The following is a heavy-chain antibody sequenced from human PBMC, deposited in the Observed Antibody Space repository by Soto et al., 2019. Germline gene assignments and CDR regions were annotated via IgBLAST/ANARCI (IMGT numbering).Heavy chain of an antibody. J-gene: IGHJ2*01. CDR2: IKEDGSLL. CDR1: GITFSSYW. D-gene: IGHD6-19*01. Sequence: EVQLVESGGGLVQPGGSLRLSCAVSGITFSSYWMSWFRQAPGKGLEWVANIKEDGSLLHYVDFVKGRFTISRDNAKNSLYLQMNSLRDDDTAVYYCVGGRGWPFDLWGRGTLVTVSS. V-gene: IGHV3-7*01. CDR3: VGGRGWPFDL.